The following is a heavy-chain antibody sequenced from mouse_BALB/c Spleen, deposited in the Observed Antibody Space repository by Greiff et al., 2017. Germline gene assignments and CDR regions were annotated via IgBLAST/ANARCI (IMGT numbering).Heavy chain of an antibody. CDR2: ISDGGSYT. D-gene: IGHD2-1*01. V-gene: IGHV5-4*02. CDR3: ARDLPLGFAY. Sequence: EVKVVESGGGLVKPGGSLKLSCAASGFTFSDYYMYWVRQTPEKRLEWVATISDGGSYTYYPDSVKGRFTISRDNAKNNLYLQMSSLKSEDTAMYYCARDLPLGFAYWGQGTLVTVSA. CDR1: GFTFSDYY. J-gene: IGHJ3*01.